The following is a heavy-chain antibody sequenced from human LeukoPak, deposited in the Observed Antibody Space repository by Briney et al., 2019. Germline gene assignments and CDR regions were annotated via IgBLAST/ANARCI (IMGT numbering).Heavy chain of an antibody. V-gene: IGHV3-23*01. CDR1: GITLSNYG. CDR2: ISDSGGNT. Sequence: VRLGGSLRLSCAVSGITLSNYGMSWVRPAPGKGLEWVAGISDSGGNTKYADSVKGRFTIARYNPKNTLYLHMNSLRAEDTAVYFCAKRGVVIRVILVGFHKEAYYFDSWGQGALVTVSS. D-gene: IGHD3-22*01. CDR3: AKRGVVIRVILVGFHKEAYYFDS. J-gene: IGHJ4*02.